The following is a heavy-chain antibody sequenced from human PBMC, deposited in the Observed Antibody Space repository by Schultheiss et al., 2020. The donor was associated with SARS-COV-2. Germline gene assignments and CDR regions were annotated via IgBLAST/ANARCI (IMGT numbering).Heavy chain of an antibody. CDR1: GFTFSSYS. J-gene: IGHJ6*02. V-gene: IGHV3-21*01. CDR2: ISSSSSYI. Sequence: GESLKISCAASGFTFSSYSMNWVRQAPGKGLEWVSSISSSSSYIYYADSVKGRFTISRDNAKNSLYLQMNSLRAEDTAVYYCAQIFAKPINYYYGMDVWGQGTTVTVSS. D-gene: IGHD3-3*01. CDR3: AQIFAKPINYYYGMDV.